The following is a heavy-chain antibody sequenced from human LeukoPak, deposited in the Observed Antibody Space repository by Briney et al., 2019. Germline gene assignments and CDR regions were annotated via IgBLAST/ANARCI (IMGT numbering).Heavy chain of an antibody. V-gene: IGHV3-49*04. Sequence: PGGSLRLSCTPSGFTFGDYAMSWVRQAPGKGLEWVGFIRSKTYGGTTEYAASVKGRFTISRDDSKSIAYLQLNSLKTEDTAVYYCTRVSWGLYDILTGYLHYFDYWGQGTLVTVSS. J-gene: IGHJ4*02. CDR2: IRSKTYGGTT. CDR1: GFTFGDYA. CDR3: TRVSWGLYDILTGYLHYFDY. D-gene: IGHD3-9*01.